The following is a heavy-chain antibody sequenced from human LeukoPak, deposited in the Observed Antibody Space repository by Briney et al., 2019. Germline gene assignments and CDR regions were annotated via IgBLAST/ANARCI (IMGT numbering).Heavy chain of an antibody. J-gene: IGHJ4*02. D-gene: IGHD1-26*01. V-gene: IGHV3-53*01. CDR1: GFIVSSHY. CDR2: IYSGGNA. CDR3: ARGRGSYLQNFDY. Sequence: GGSLRLSCAASGFIVSSHYVSWVRQAPGKGLEWVSVIYSGGNADYADSVKGRFTISRDNSKNTLYLQMNSLRAEDTAVYYCARGRGSYLQNFDYWGQGTLVTVSS.